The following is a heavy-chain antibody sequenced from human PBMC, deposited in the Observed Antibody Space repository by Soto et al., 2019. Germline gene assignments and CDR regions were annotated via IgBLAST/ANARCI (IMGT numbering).Heavy chain of an antibody. Sequence: EVQPLESGGGLVQPGGSLRLSCAASGFTFSSYAMSWVRQAPGKGLEWVSAISGSGGSTYYPDSVKGRFTISRDHSQNSLYMQRNSLRAEDTAVYYCAKDKRRSFDYWGQGSLVTVSS. CDR1: GFTFSSYA. V-gene: IGHV3-23*01. CDR3: AKDKRRSFDY. CDR2: ISGSGGST. J-gene: IGHJ4*02.